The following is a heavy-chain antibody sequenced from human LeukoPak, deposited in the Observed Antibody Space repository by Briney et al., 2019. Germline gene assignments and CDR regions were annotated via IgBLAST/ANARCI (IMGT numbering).Heavy chain of an antibody. CDR3: RIRGYSYVLDY. V-gene: IGHV4-38-2*02. CDR1: GFSINIGYY. Sequence: SETLSHTCNVSGFSINIGYYWGWIRQPPGKGLEWIGSIFHSGKTYYNSSLKSRVTISVDRSKNQFSLKLSSVTAADAAVYYCRIRGYSYVLDYWGQGTLVTVSS. CDR2: IFHSGKT. D-gene: IGHD5-18*01. J-gene: IGHJ4*02.